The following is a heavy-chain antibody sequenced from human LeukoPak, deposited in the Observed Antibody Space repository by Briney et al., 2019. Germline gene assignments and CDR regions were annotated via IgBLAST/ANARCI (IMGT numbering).Heavy chain of an antibody. D-gene: IGHD4-17*01. Sequence: GASVKVSCKASGYMFISYGISWVRQAPGQGLEWMGWISAYNGDTNFPQKFQGRVTMTTDTSTNTAYMELRSLRSGDTAVYYCTRDPDGDYDFDYWGQGTLVTVSS. CDR2: ISAYNGDT. CDR1: GYMFISYG. V-gene: IGHV1-18*01. J-gene: IGHJ4*02. CDR3: TRDPDGDYDFDY.